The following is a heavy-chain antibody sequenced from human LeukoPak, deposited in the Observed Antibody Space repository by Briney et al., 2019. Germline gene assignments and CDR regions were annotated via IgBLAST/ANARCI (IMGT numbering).Heavy chain of an antibody. CDR3: ARLKPPGIAAAGTSPFDY. Sequence: ASVKVSCKASGYTFTSYGISWVRQAPGQGLEWMGWIIAYNGNTNYAQKLQGRVTMTTDTSTSTAYMELRSLRSDDTAVYYCARLKPPGIAAAGTSPFDYWGQGTLVTVSS. D-gene: IGHD6-13*01. V-gene: IGHV1-18*01. J-gene: IGHJ4*02. CDR2: IIAYNGNT. CDR1: GYTFTSYG.